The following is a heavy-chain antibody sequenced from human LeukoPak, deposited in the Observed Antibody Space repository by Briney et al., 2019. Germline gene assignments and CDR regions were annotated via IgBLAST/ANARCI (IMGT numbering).Heavy chain of an antibody. D-gene: IGHD3-10*01. J-gene: IGHJ4*02. Sequence: PGGSLRLSCAASGFTFSLYGMQWVRQAPGKGLEWVALISNDGSKTYYADSVKGRFTISRDNSKNTVYLQVSSLRADDTAVYYCAKDSRGANFGDFDYWGQGTLVTVSS. CDR2: ISNDGSKT. V-gene: IGHV3-33*06. CDR3: AKDSRGANFGDFDY. CDR1: GFTFSLYG.